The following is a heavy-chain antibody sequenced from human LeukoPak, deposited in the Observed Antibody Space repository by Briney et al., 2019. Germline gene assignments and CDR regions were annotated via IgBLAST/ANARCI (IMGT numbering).Heavy chain of an antibody. CDR2: IYYSGST. Sequence: SETLSLTCTVSGGSISSYYWSWIRQPPGKGLEWIGYIYYSGSTNYNPSLKSRVTISVDTSKNQFSLKLSSVTAADTAVYYCARLDLSRSGYYGMDVWGQGTTVTVSS. V-gene: IGHV4-59*08. CDR1: GGSISSYY. J-gene: IGHJ6*02. D-gene: IGHD3-10*01. CDR3: ARLDLSRSGYYGMDV.